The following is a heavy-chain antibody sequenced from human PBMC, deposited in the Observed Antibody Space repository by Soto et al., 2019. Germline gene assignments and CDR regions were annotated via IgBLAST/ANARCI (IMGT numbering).Heavy chain of an antibody. Sequence: SETLSLTCAVYGGSFSGYYWSWIRQPPGKGLEWIGEINHSGSTNYNPSLKSRVTISVDTSKNQFSLKLSSVTAADTAVYYCARGDTAMVRSNYYYGMDVWGQGTTVTVSS. J-gene: IGHJ6*02. CDR2: INHSGST. CDR1: GGSFSGYY. V-gene: IGHV4-34*01. CDR3: ARGDTAMVRSNYYYGMDV. D-gene: IGHD5-18*01.